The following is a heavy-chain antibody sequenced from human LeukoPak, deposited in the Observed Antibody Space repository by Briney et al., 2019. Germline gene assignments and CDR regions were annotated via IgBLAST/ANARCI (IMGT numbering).Heavy chain of an antibody. CDR1: GGSISSYY. CDR3: ARSGLTTVLYLD. Sequence: SETLSLTCTVSGGSISSYYWSWIRQPAGKGLEWIGRIYTSGSTNYNASLKSRVSMSVDTSKNQFSLKLSSVTAADTAVYFCARSGLTTVLYLDWGQGTLVTVSS. V-gene: IGHV4-4*07. CDR2: IYTSGST. J-gene: IGHJ4*02. D-gene: IGHD4-11*01.